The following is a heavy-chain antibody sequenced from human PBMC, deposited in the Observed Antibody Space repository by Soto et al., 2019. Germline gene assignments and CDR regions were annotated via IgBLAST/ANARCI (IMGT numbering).Heavy chain of an antibody. D-gene: IGHD3-10*01. J-gene: IGHJ3*02. V-gene: IGHV3-64D*08. CDR3: VVRGRAFDT. Sequence: GGSLRLSCSASGFSFSGDAVHWVRQAPGKGLKYLSGLSIKGRTKYYPDSVKGSFTISRDNSKNTLYLQMRSLRAGDTAVYYCVVRGRAFDTWGQGTMVTVSS. CDR1: GFSFSGDA. CDR2: LSIKGRTK.